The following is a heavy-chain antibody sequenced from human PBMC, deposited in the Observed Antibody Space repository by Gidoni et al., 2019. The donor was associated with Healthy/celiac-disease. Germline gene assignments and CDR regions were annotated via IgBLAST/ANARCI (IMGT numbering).Heavy chain of an antibody. CDR3: ARDPKQWLVFFDY. D-gene: IGHD6-19*01. Sequence: QLQLQESGPGLVKPSETLSLTCTVSGGSIRSSSYYWGWIRQPPGKGLEWIGSIYYSGSTYYNPSLKSRVTISVDTSKNQFSLKLSSVTAADTAVYYCARDPKQWLVFFDYWGQGTLVTVSS. CDR1: GGSIRSSSYY. CDR2: IYYSGST. J-gene: IGHJ4*02. V-gene: IGHV4-39*07.